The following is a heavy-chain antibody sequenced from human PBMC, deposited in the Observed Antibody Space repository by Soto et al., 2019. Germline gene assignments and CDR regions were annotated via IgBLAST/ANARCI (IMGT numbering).Heavy chain of an antibody. CDR1: GFTFSNAW. V-gene: IGHV3-15*01. CDR2: IKDKTDGGTT. D-gene: IGHD3-22*01. CDR3: TTGSDNYDSSGYRHYYFDC. Sequence: PGGSLRLSCAASGFTFSNAWMNWVRQAPGKGLEWIGRIKDKTDGGTTAYAAPAEGRFTISRDDSKNTLYLQMNSLKTEDTAVYYCTTGSDNYDSSGYRHYYFDCWGQGTLVTVSS. J-gene: IGHJ4*02.